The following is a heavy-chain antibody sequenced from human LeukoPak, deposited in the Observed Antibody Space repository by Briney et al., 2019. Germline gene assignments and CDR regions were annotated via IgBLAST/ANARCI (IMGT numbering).Heavy chain of an antibody. J-gene: IGHJ4*02. Sequence: ASVKVSCKASGYTFTSYGISWVRQARGQGLEGMGCISAYNGNTNYAQRLQGRVTMTTGTYTSTAYIELMSLRSDDTAVYYCARDYLVRGVLAYFDYWGQGTLVTVSS. CDR2: ISAYNGNT. D-gene: IGHD3-10*01. CDR1: GYTFTSYG. V-gene: IGHV1-18*01. CDR3: ARDYLVRGVLAYFDY.